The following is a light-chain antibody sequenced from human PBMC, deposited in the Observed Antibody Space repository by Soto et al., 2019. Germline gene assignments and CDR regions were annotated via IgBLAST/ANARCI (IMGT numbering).Light chain of an antibody. V-gene: IGLV3-1*01. J-gene: IGLJ2*01. Sequence: SSELTQPPSVSVSPGQTASITCSGDKLGNTYACWYQQKPGQSPVLVICQNNKRPSGIPERFSGSNSGNTATLTISGTQAMDEADYYCQAWDSSTVVFGGGTKLTVL. CDR3: QAWDSSTVV. CDR1: KLGNTY. CDR2: QNN.